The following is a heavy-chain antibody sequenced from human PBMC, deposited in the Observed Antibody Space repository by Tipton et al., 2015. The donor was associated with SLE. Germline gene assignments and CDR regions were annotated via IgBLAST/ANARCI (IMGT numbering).Heavy chain of an antibody. CDR2: INYSGTT. V-gene: IGHV4-39*02. D-gene: IGHD3-16*01. Sequence: TLSLTCIVSGGSINSSPYYWGWIRQPPGKGLEWIGNINYSGTTYFNPSLKTRITISVDRSMVHFSLRLASVTAADTAVYYCARAIGVNYFNFWGQGILVNVSP. CDR3: ARAIGVNYFNF. CDR1: GGSINSSPYY. J-gene: IGHJ4*02.